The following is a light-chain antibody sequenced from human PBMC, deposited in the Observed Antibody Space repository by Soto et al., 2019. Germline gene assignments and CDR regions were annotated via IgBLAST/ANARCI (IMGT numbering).Light chain of an antibody. CDR3: QQRAKWPPMYT. CDR2: GAS. Sequence: EIVLTQSPATLSLSPGERATLSCRASQSVSTYLAWYQQKPGQSPRLLISGASNRATGITARFSGSGSGTEFSLTISTLQAEDFAVYYCQQRAKWPPMYTFGQGTKLEI. CDR1: QSVSTY. V-gene: IGKV3-11*01. J-gene: IGKJ2*01.